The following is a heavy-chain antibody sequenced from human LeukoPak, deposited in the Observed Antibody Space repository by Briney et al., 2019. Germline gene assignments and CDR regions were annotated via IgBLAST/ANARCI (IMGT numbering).Heavy chain of an antibody. Sequence: GGSLRLSCAASGFTFSSYWMHWVRQAPGKGLVWVSRINSDGSSTSYADSVKGRFTISRDNAKNSLYLQMNSLRAEDSAVYYSAKNYGSGSSVKYFYYMDVWGKGTTVTVSS. CDR1: GFTFSSYW. D-gene: IGHD3-10*01. CDR2: INSDGSST. V-gene: IGHV3-74*01. CDR3: AKNYGSGSSVKYFYYMDV. J-gene: IGHJ6*03.